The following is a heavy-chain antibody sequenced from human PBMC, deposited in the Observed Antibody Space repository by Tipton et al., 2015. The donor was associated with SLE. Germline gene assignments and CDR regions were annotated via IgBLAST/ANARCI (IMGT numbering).Heavy chain of an antibody. CDR2: IYHSGST. D-gene: IGHD1-26*01. CDR1: GYSISSGYY. J-gene: IGHJ4*02. CDR3: ASGGSNFPGYYFDY. Sequence: PGLVKPSETLSLTCAVSGYSISSGYYWGWIRQPPGKGLEWIGSIYHSGSTYYNPSLKSRVTISVDMSKNQFSLKLNSVTAADTAVYYCASGGSNFPGYYFDYWGQGTLVTVSS. V-gene: IGHV4-38-2*01.